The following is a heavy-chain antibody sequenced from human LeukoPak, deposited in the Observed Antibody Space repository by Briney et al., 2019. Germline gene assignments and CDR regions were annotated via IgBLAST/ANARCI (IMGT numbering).Heavy chain of an antibody. J-gene: IGHJ4*02. Sequence: SVTLTLTCTVSGGSISSCYWSWIRQPPGKGLEWIGYIYYSGSTNYNPSLKSRVTISVDTSKNQFSLKLSSVTAEDTAVYYCARETCSGGSCYNFDYWGQGTLVTVSS. V-gene: IGHV4-59*01. CDR3: ARETCSGGSCYNFDY. D-gene: IGHD2-15*01. CDR2: IYYSGST. CDR1: GGSISSCY.